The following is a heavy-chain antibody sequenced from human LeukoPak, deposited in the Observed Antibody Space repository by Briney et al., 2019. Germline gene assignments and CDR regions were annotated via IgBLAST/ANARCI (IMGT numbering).Heavy chain of an antibody. Sequence: AGTLCLSCAASGFTFSSYDMHWVRQGQGRGLEWVALIWSDGSNKYYLGSVMGRFTISRDNSENTLYLRMDSLRAEDTAVYYCARRQGAAFDIWGQGTMVTVSS. J-gene: IGHJ3*02. CDR2: IWSDGSNK. CDR3: ARRQGAAFDI. V-gene: IGHV3-33*01. CDR1: GFTFSSYD. D-gene: IGHD4/OR15-4a*01.